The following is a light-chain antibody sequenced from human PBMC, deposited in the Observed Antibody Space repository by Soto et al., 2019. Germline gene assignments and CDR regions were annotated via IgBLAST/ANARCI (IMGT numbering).Light chain of an antibody. J-gene: IGKJ1*01. CDR2: LGS. CDR1: QSLLHSNGYNY. V-gene: IGKV2-28*01. Sequence: DIVMTQSPLSLPVTPGEPASISCRSSQSLLHSNGYNYLDWYLQKPGQSPQLLIYLGSNRASGVPDRLSGSGSATDFTLKISRVEAEDVGVYYCMQALQTPWTFGQGTKVEIK. CDR3: MQALQTPWT.